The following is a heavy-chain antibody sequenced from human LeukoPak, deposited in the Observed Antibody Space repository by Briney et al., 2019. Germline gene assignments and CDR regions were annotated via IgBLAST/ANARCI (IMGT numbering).Heavy chain of an antibody. Sequence: GGSLRLSCAASGFTVSSNYMSWVRQAPGKGLEWVSVIYSGGSTYYADSVKGRFTISRDNSKNTLYLQMDSLRAEDTAMYYCASYPSSSWPFDYWGQGTLVTVSS. CDR1: GFTVSSNY. D-gene: IGHD6-13*01. J-gene: IGHJ4*02. CDR3: ASYPSSSWPFDY. V-gene: IGHV3-53*01. CDR2: IYSGGST.